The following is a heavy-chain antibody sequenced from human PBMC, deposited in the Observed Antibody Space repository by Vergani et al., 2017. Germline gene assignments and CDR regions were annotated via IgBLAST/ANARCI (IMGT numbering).Heavy chain of an antibody. CDR2: IYPNGNG. Sequence: QLQLQESGPGLVKPSDTLSLICTVSGGSINPSSSFWGWIRQSPGKGLEWIGRIYPNGNGNYNESLRSRLTMSIDTSRSQFSLSLSSVTAADTAVYYCVRARVCGGGRCTPNMDVWGKGTTVTVSS. V-gene: IGHV4-39*07. CDR3: VRARVCGGGRCTPNMDV. CDR1: GGSINPSSSF. J-gene: IGHJ6*03. D-gene: IGHD2-15*01.